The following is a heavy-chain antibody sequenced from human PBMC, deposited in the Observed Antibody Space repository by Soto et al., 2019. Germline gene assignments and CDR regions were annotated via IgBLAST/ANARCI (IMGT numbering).Heavy chain of an antibody. J-gene: IGHJ4*02. V-gene: IGHV5-51*01. Sequence: EVQLVQSGAEVKKPGESLKISCKASGYSFSTYWIGWVRQVPGKGLEWMGIIYPGDSDTRYSPSFQGQVTISTDNSIGTAYLQWNSLKASDTAMYYCARSTRFFDWLIYGLYFDYWGQGTLVSVSS. D-gene: IGHD3-9*01. CDR1: GYSFSTYW. CDR2: IYPGDSDT. CDR3: ARSTRFFDWLIYGLYFDY.